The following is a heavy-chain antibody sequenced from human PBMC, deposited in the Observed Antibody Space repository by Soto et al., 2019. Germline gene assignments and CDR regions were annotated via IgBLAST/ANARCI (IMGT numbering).Heavy chain of an antibody. CDR3: ARGQEGVAAKH. D-gene: IGHD6-25*01. CDR1: GGSHSGDY. CDR2: VKDGGHT. V-gene: IGHV4-34*01. J-gene: IGHJ1*01. Sequence: QVQLQQWGAGLLKPSETLSLNCAVTGGSHSGDYWGWIRQPPRKGLGCIGEVKDGGHTNYRPSLRGRVTISSGTSNTRFSLRLNSLTAAGTGVWYCARGQEGVAAKHWDQGSLVTVSS.